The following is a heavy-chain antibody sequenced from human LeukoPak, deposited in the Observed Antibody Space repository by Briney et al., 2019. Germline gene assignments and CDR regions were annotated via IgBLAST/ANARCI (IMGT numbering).Heavy chain of an antibody. Sequence: GGSLRLSCAASGFTFSSYAMNWVRQAPGKGLEWVSSLSGNGDKIYYAESVKGRFTISRDNSKSTVYLQMNSLRADDTAVYYCATASPHMLTNGPGVYWGQGTLVTVSS. CDR2: LSGNGDKI. J-gene: IGHJ4*02. CDR3: ATASPHMLTNGPGVY. D-gene: IGHD1-14*01. V-gene: IGHV3-23*01. CDR1: GFTFSSYA.